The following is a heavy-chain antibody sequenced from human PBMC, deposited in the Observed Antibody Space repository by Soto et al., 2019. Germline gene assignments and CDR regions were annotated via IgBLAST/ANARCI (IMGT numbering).Heavy chain of an antibody. CDR2: ISYDGSNK. V-gene: IGHV3-30-3*01. D-gene: IGHD4-17*01. CDR1: GFTFSSYA. CDR3: ARDLGEGTVTTRAWDY. J-gene: IGHJ4*02. Sequence: QVQLVESGGGVVQPGRSLRLSCAASGFTFSSYAMHWVRQAPGKGLEWVAVISYDGSNKYYADSVKGRFTISRDNSKNTLYLKMNSLRAEDTAVYYCARDLGEGTVTTRAWDYWGQGTLVTVSS.